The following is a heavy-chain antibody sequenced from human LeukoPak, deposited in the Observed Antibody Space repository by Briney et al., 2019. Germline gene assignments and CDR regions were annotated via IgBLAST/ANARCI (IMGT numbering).Heavy chain of an antibody. V-gene: IGHV6-1*01. Sequence: QTLSLTCAISGDSVSSNTGAWNWIRQSPSRGLEWLGRTYYRYKWYNDYAVSVKSRIAVNPDTSKNQFSLQLNSVTPEDTAVYYCARETNVNHYSSGYYYFDYWSQGTLVTVSS. CDR1: GDSVSSNTGA. J-gene: IGHJ4*02. CDR2: TYYRYKWYN. D-gene: IGHD3-22*01. CDR3: ARETNVNHYSSGYYYFDY.